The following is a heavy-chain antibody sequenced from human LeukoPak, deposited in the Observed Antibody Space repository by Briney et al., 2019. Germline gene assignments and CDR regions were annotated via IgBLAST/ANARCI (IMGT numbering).Heavy chain of an antibody. CDR2: VSYDGSNK. J-gene: IGHJ4*02. Sequence: GSLRLSCAASGFTFSSSGIHWVRQAPGKGLEWVAIVSYDGSNKYYADSVKGRFTISRDNSKNTLYLQMNSLRAEDTAVYYCASLLDGDYVGDYWGQGTLVTVSS. CDR1: GFTFSSSG. V-gene: IGHV3-30*03. D-gene: IGHD4-17*01. CDR3: ASLLDGDYVGDY.